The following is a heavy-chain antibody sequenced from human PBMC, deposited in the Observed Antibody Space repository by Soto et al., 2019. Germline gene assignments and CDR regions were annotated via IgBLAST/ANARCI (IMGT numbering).Heavy chain of an antibody. CDR2: ITPGSGRT. Sequence: GASVKVSCKASGYTFTTYYMHWLRQARGQGLEWMGIITPGSGRTKYAQKFQDRVTMTTDTSTSTAYMELSSLRSEDTAVYYCAGSVSTKTAPLDYWGQGTLVTVSS. CDR1: GYTFTTYY. CDR3: AGSVSTKTAPLDY. D-gene: IGHD2-21*02. J-gene: IGHJ4*02. V-gene: IGHV1-46*01.